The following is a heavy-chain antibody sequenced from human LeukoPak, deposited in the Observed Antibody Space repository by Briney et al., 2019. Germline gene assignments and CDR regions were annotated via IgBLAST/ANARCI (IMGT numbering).Heavy chain of an antibody. CDR2: IIPIFGTA. V-gene: IGHV1-69*06. J-gene: IGHJ5*02. CDR1: GGTFSSYA. CDR3: ARDRGLYYYGSGSHWFDP. Sequence: SVKVSCKASGGTFSSYAISWVRQAPGQGLEWMGGIIPIFGTANYAQKFQGRVTITADKSTSTAYMELRSLRSDDTAVYYCARDRGLYYYGSGSHWFDPWGQGTLVTVSS. D-gene: IGHD3-10*01.